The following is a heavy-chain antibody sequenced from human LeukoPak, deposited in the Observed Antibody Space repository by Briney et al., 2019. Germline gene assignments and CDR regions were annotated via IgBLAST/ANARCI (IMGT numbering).Heavy chain of an antibody. CDR2: IKSKTDGGTT. D-gene: IGHD6-13*01. CDR1: GFTFSNAW. CDR3: ARDPRIAAAGTGDY. V-gene: IGHV3-15*01. J-gene: IGHJ4*02. Sequence: GGSLRLSCAASGFTFSNAWMSWVRQAPGKGLEWVGRIKSKTDGGTTDYAAPVKGRFTISRDDSKNTLYLQMNSLKTEDTAVYYCARDPRIAAAGTGDYWGQGTLVTVSS.